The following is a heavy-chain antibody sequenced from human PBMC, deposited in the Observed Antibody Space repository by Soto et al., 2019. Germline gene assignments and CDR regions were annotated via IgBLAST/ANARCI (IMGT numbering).Heavy chain of an antibody. D-gene: IGHD1-1*01. CDR2: IDYSGNT. Sequence: PSETLSLTYTVSDGYIRHEYYTWIRQVTGKTLEWIGCIDYSGNTNYNPSLKSRVTMSIDTSKKQVSLKLSSVTVADTAVYFCETRPPHGNFEGYYDYWGQGTQVTVSS. V-gene: IGHV4-59*01. J-gene: IGHJ4*02. CDR1: DGYIRHEY. CDR3: ETRPPHGNFEGYYDY.